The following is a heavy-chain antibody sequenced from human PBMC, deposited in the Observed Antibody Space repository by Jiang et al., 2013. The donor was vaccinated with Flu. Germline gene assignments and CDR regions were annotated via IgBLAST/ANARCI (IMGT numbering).Heavy chain of an antibody. D-gene: IGHD1-26*01. CDR2: IYHSGST. J-gene: IGHJ3*02. V-gene: IGHV4-38-2*01. CDR3: ARVSRRIVGTTTFLSAFDT. CDR1: GYSISSGYY. Sequence: LLKPSETLSLTCAVSGYSISSGYYWGWIRQPPGKGLEWIGSIYHSGSTYYNPSLESRVTISVDTSKNQFSLKLSSVIAADTAVYYCARVSRRIVGTTTFLSAFDTWGQGTMVTVSS.